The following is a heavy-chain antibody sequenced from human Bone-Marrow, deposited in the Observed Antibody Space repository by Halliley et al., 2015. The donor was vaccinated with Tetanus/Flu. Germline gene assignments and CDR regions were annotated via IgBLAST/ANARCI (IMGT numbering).Heavy chain of an antibody. D-gene: IGHD3-10*01. CDR3: VRDLGPGVYYYGMDV. CDR2: IYYSGTT. Sequence: TLSLTCTVSGASISSYYWTWIRQPPGRGLEWIGYIYYSGTTNYNPSLKSRVTISVDRSKNQFSLNLSSVTAADTAVYYCVRDLGPGVYYYGMDVWGQGTTVTVS. J-gene: IGHJ6*02. CDR1: GASISSYY. V-gene: IGHV4-59*01.